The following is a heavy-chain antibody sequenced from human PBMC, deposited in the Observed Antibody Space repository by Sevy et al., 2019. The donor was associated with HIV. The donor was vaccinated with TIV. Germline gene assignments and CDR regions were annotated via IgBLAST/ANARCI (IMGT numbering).Heavy chain of an antibody. J-gene: IGHJ4*02. CDR2: IRFDGSAK. CDR3: MKTPLGRVSGTGY. V-gene: IGHV3-30*02. Sequence: GGSLRLSCAASGFXFSRSGMHWVRQAPGKGLEWLTFIRFDGSAKYYADSVKGRFTISRDNSKNTLYFQMNSLRPEDTAVYYCMKTPLGRVSGTGYWGQGTLVTVSS. D-gene: IGHD3-9*01. CDR1: GFXFSRSG.